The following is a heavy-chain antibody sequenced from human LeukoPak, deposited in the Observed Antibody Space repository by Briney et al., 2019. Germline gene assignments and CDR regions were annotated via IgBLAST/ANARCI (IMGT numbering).Heavy chain of an antibody. CDR1: GFTFSSYS. D-gene: IGHD3-9*01. J-gene: IGHJ5*02. V-gene: IGHV3-21*01. CDR3: ARVTRDILTGSNWFDP. Sequence: NPGGSLRLSCAASGFTFSSYSMNWVRQAPGKGLEWVSSISSSSSYIYYADSVKGRFTISRDNAKNSLYLQMNSLRAEDTAVHYCARVTRDILTGSNWFDPWGQGTLVTVSS. CDR2: ISSSSSYI.